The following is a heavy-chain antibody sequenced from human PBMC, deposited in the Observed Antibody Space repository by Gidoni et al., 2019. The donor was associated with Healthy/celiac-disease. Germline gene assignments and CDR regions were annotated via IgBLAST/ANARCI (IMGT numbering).Heavy chain of an antibody. CDR1: GGSFSGSY. V-gene: IGHV4-34*01. CDR3: ARGSKVPAAIRGPEGKKFDP. CDR2: INHSGST. D-gene: IGHD2-2*02. Sequence: QVQLQQWGAGLLKPSETLSLTCAVYGGSFSGSYWSWIRTPPGKGLKWIGEINHSGSTNYNPSLKSRVTISVDTSKNQFFLKLSSVTAADTAVYYCARGSKVPAAIRGPEGKKFDPWGQGTLVTVSS. J-gene: IGHJ5*02.